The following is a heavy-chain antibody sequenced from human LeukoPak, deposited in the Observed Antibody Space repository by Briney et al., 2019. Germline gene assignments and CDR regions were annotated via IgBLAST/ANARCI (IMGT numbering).Heavy chain of an antibody. D-gene: IGHD5-12*01. CDR2: INHSGST. V-gene: IGHV4-34*01. J-gene: IGHJ4*02. Sequence: SETLSLTCAVYGGSFSGYYWSWIRQPPGKGLEWIGEINHSGSTNYNPSLKSRVTISVDTSKNQFSLKLSSVTAADTAVYYCARRWLPVHYYFDYWGQGTLVTVSS. CDR3: ARRWLPVHYYFDY. CDR1: GGSFSGYY.